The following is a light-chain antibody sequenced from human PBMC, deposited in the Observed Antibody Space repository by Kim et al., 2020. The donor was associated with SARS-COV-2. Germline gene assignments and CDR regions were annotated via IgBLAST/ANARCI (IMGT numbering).Light chain of an antibody. CDR1: SGCVTVYTY. CDR3: SSYAGSNNWV. V-gene: IGLV2-8*01. Sequence: PSLYISCSRSSGCVTVYTYVYCYQQHPCKAPKLLIYEVSKLPSGVPDLFSGSKSGNTASLTVSGLQAEDEADYYCSSYAGSNNWVFGGGTQLTVL. J-gene: IGLJ2*01. CDR2: EVS.